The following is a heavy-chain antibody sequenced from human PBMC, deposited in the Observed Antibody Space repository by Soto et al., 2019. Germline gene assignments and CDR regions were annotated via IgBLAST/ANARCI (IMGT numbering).Heavy chain of an antibody. V-gene: IGHV3-13*01. CDR1: GFTFSSYD. J-gene: IGHJ4*02. CDR3: ARVWRGGYPDY. D-gene: IGHD5-12*01. CDR2: IGTAGDT. Sequence: GGSLRLSCAASGFTFSSYDMHWVRQATGKGLEWVSAIGTAGDTYYPGSVKGRFTISRENAKNSLYLQMNSLRAGDTAVYYCARVWRGGYPDYWGQGTLVTVSS.